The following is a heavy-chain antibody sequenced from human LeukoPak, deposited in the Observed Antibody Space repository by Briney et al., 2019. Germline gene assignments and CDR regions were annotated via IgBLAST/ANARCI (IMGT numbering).Heavy chain of an antibody. CDR1: GGSISSGGYS. V-gene: IGHV4-30-2*01. Sequence: SQTLSLTCAVSGGSISSGGYSWSWIRQPPGKGLEWIGYIYHSGSTYYNPSLKSRVTISVDTSKNQFSLKLSSVTAADTAVYYCAGTPKYSSSWYGGRDNWFDPWGQGTLVTVSS. D-gene: IGHD6-13*01. CDR3: AGTPKYSSSWYGGRDNWFDP. J-gene: IGHJ5*02. CDR2: IYHSGST.